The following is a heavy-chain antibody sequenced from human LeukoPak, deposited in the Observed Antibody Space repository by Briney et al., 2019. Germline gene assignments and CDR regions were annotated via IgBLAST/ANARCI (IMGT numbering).Heavy chain of an antibody. CDR1: GFTFNNYH. V-gene: IGHV3-7*01. CDR2: IKEDGCEG. D-gene: IGHD3-9*01. Sequence: PGGSVRLSCAASGFTFNNYHMSWVRQAPGKGLEWVANIKEDGCEGYYMDSVKGRFTISRDNAKNSVYLQMNNLRAEDTAVYYCAKGQQAQRRAQLRYFDWFTKPGAFDIWGQGTMVTVSS. CDR3: AKGQQAQRRAQLRYFDWFTKPGAFDI. J-gene: IGHJ3*02.